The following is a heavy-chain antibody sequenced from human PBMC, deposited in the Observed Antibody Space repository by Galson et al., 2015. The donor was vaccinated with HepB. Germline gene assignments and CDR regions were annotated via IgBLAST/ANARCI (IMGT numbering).Heavy chain of an antibody. Sequence: ETLSLTCTVSGGSISSYYWSWIRQPPGKGLEWIGYIYYSGSTNYNPSLKSRVTISVDTSKNQFSLKLSSVTAADTAVYYCARGGPRGAASKVQFDYWGQGTLVTVSS. V-gene: IGHV4-59*01. CDR3: ARGGPRGAASKVQFDY. J-gene: IGHJ4*02. CDR2: IYYSGST. D-gene: IGHD1-1*01. CDR1: GGSISSYY.